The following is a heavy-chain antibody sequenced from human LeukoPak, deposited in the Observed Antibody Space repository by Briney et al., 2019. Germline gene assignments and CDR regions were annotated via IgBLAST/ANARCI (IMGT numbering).Heavy chain of an antibody. J-gene: IGHJ4*02. CDR3: ASDGPGSYYNRRRVRLYY. CDR2: IWYDGSNK. Sequence: GGSLRLSCAASGFTFSSYGMHWVRQAPGKGLEWVAVIWYDGSNKYYADSVKGRFTISRDNSKNTLYLQMNSLRAEDTAVYYCASDGPGSYYNRRRVRLYYWGQGTLVTVSS. D-gene: IGHD3-10*01. V-gene: IGHV3-33*01. CDR1: GFTFSSYG.